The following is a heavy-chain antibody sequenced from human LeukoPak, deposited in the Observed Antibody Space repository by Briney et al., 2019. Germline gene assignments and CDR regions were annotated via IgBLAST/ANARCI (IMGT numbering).Heavy chain of an antibody. V-gene: IGHV4-61*01. Sequence: SETLSLTCTVSGGSVSSGLNNWSWIRQPPGKGLEWIGYIYYRGSTNYNPSLRSRVTISVDTSKNQFSLKLSSVTAADTAVYYCARRVYYDTSGLDYWGQGTLVTVSS. J-gene: IGHJ4*02. CDR2: IYYRGST. CDR3: ARRVYYDTSGLDY. CDR1: GGSVSSGLNN. D-gene: IGHD3-22*01.